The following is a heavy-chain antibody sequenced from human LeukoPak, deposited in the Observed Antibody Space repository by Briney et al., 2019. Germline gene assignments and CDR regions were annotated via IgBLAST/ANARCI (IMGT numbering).Heavy chain of an antibody. CDR1: GGTFSSYA. CDR3: ARGVINYYYMDV. D-gene: IGHD3-10*01. Sequence: SVKVSCKASGGTFSSYAISWARQALGQGLEWMGGIMPIFGTANYAQKFQGRVTITTDESTSTAYMELSSLRSEDTAVYYCARGVINYYYMDVWGKGTTVTVSS. J-gene: IGHJ6*03. CDR2: IMPIFGTA. V-gene: IGHV1-69*05.